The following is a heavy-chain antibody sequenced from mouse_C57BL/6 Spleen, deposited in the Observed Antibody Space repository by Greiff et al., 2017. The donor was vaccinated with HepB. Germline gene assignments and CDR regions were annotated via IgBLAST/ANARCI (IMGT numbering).Heavy chain of an antibody. CDR3: ARRRGWDEGYFDY. Sequence: VQLQQSGAELVKPGASVKMSCKASGYTFTSYWITWVKQRPGQGLEWIGDIYPGSGSTNYNEKFKSKATLTVATSSSTAYMQLSSLTSEDSSVYYCARRRGWDEGYFDYWGQGTTLTVSS. D-gene: IGHD4-1*01. V-gene: IGHV1-55*01. CDR1: GYTFTSYW. J-gene: IGHJ2*01. CDR2: IYPGSGST.